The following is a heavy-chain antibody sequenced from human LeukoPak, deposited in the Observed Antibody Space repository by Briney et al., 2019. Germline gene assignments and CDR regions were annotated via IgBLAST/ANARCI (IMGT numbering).Heavy chain of an antibody. CDR1: GGSISSGDYY. V-gene: IGHV4-30-4*08. Sequence: SQTLSLTCTVSGGSISSGDYYWSWIRQPPGKGLEWIGYIYYSGSTYYNPSLKSRVTISVDTFKNQFSLKLSSVTAADTAVYYCARENGSSFSNDAFDIWGQGTMVTVSS. CDR2: IYYSGST. J-gene: IGHJ3*02. CDR3: ARENGSSFSNDAFDI. D-gene: IGHD6-13*01.